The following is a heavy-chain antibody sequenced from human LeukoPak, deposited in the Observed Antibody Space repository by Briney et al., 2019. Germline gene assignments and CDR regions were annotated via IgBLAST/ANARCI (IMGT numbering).Heavy chain of an antibody. CDR1: GFTFSNAW. CDR2: IKSKTDGGTT. CDR3: ITFSMIVVVITT. D-gene: IGHD3-22*01. V-gene: IGHV3-15*01. J-gene: IGHJ4*02. Sequence: GGSLRLSCAASGFTFSNAWMSRVRQAPGKGLEWVGRIKSKTDGGTTDYAAPVKGRFTISRDDSKNTLYLQMSSLKTEDTAVYYCITFSMIVVVITTWGQGTLVTVSS.